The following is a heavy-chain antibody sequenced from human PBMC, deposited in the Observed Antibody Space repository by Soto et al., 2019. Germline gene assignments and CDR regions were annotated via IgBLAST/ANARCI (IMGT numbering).Heavy chain of an antibody. CDR2: INAGNGNT. CDR1: GYTFTSYA. J-gene: IGHJ4*02. V-gene: IGHV1-3*01. Sequence: ASVKVSCKASGYTFTSYAMHWVRQAPGQRLEWMGWINAGNGNTKYSQKFQGRVTITRDTSTSTAYMELSSLRSEDTAVYYCAREYHSSSSWFDYWGQGTLVTVSS. CDR3: AREYHSSSSWFDY. D-gene: IGHD6-6*01.